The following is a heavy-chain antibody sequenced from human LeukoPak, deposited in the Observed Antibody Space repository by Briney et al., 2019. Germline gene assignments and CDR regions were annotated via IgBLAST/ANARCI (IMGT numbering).Heavy chain of an antibody. J-gene: IGHJ4*02. CDR1: GFIFRTYG. V-gene: IGHV3-30*03. D-gene: IGHD3-10*01. CDR2: MSYDGSTK. Sequence: GGSLRLSCAASGFIFRTYGMHWVRQAPGKGLEWVAVMSYDGSTKYYGDPVKGRFTISRDNSKNMLYLQMNSVRAEDTAMYYCVRDGGYYGPDSWGQGALVSVSS. CDR3: VRDGGYYGPDS.